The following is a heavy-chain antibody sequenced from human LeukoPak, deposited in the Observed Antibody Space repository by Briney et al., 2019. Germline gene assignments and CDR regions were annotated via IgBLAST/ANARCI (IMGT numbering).Heavy chain of an antibody. D-gene: IGHD4-17*01. Sequence: GASVKVSCKASGYTFTSNDINWVRQATGQGLEWMGWMNPNSGNTGYAQKFQGRVTMTRNTSISTAYMELSSLRSEDTAVYYCVRALNDYGDYGEFDYWGQGTLVTVSS. J-gene: IGHJ4*02. CDR1: GYTFTSND. CDR3: VRALNDYGDYGEFDY. CDR2: MNPNSGNT. V-gene: IGHV1-8*01.